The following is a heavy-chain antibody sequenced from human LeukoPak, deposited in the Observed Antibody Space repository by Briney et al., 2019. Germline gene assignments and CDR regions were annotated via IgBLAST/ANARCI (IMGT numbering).Heavy chain of an antibody. V-gene: IGHV3-30*03. Sequence: GGSLRLSCAASGFTFSSYGMHWVRQAPGKGLEWVAVISYDGSNKYYADSVKGRFTISRDNSKNALYLQMNSLRAEDTAVYYCAWQQSYWGQGTLVTVSS. CDR1: GFTFSSYG. J-gene: IGHJ4*02. CDR2: ISYDGSNK. CDR3: AWQQSY. D-gene: IGHD6-13*01.